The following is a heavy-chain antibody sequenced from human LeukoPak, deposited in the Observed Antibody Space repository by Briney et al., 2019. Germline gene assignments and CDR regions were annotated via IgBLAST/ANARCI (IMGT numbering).Heavy chain of an antibody. V-gene: IGHV4-34*01. CDR1: GGSFSGYY. CDR2: TNHSGST. Sequence: KPSETLSLTCAVYGGSFSGYYWSWIRQPPGKGLEWIGETNHSGSTNYNPSLKSRVTISVDTSKNQFSLKLSSVTAADTAVYYCARSIPYYDFWSGYYINWFDPWGQGTLVTVSS. D-gene: IGHD3-3*01. J-gene: IGHJ5*02. CDR3: ARSIPYYDFWSGYYINWFDP.